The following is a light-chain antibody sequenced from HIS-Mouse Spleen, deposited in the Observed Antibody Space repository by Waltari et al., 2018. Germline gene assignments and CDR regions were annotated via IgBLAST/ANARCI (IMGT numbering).Light chain of an antibody. V-gene: IGLV3-10*01. CDR2: EDS. CDR1: ASPNKY. CDR3: YSTDSSGNHRV. Sequence: SYELTQPPSVSVSPGQTPTITFSGDASPNKYAYWYQQKSGQAPVLAIYEDSKRPSGIPERFSGSSSGTMATLTISGAQVEDEADYYCYSTDSSGNHRVFGGGTKLTVL. J-gene: IGLJ2*01.